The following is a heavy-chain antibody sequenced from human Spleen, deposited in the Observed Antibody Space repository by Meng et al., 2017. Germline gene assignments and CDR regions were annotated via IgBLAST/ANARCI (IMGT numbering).Heavy chain of an antibody. CDR3: ARDENISAAGYLFGDY. V-gene: IGHV1-2*06. CDR2: IDPNSGVT. D-gene: IGHD6-13*01. CDR1: GYIFSAYW. Sequence: QVQLVQSGAEVKKPGASVKVSCKPSGYIFSAYWIHWVRQAPGQGLEWMGRIDPNSGVTEYAPKFQGRVTMTGDTSISTAYMELRRLRSDDTAFYYCARDENISAAGYLFGDYWGQGTLVTVSS. J-gene: IGHJ4*02.